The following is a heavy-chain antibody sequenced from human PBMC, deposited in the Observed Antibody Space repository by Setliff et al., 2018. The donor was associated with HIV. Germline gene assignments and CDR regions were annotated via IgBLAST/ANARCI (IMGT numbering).Heavy chain of an antibody. V-gene: IGHV4-4*02. CDR1: RDSITNNYW. Sequence: SETLSLTCSVSRDSITNNYWWSWVRQPPGKGLEWIGEVRHGGSTNYNPFLKSRVTISVDTSKNQFSLKLSSVTAADTAVYYCARGEYYDYVWGSYRLYNDALDIWGQGTMVTVSS. D-gene: IGHD3-16*02. CDR2: VRHGGST. CDR3: ARGEYYDYVWGSYRLYNDALDI. J-gene: IGHJ3*02.